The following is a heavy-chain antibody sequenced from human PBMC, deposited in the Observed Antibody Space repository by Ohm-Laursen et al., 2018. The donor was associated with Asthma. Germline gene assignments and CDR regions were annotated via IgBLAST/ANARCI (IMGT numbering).Heavy chain of an antibody. V-gene: IGHV1-69*13. CDR2: LNSVFGTS. J-gene: IGHJ4*02. CDR3: ARKAGSCIVSTCYSLDF. CDR1: GGTLGTSV. D-gene: IGHD2-15*01. Sequence: SVKVSCKSLGGTLGTSVFGWVRQAPGQGLEWLGGLNSVFGTSTYAQKFHDRFTITADEYTSTVNMTLSSLTSEDTAVYYCARKAGSCIVSTCYSLDFWGQGTLVTVSS.